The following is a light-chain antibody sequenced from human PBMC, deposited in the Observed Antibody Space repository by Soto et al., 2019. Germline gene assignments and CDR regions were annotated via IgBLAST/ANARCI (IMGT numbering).Light chain of an antibody. CDR3: AAWDYSLNGVV. CDR2: YNN. V-gene: IGLV1-44*01. J-gene: IGLJ2*01. Sequence: QSVLTQPPSTSGTPGQRVTISCSGASSNIGSNTVNWYQHLPGTAPKLLIYYNNQRPSGVPDRFSGSRSGTSASLSITGLQSVDDAYYYCAAWDYSLNGVVFGGGTQLTVL. CDR1: SSNIGSNT.